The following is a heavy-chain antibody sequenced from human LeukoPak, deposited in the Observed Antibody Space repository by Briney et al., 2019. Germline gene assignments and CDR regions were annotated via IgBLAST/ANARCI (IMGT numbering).Heavy chain of an antibody. CDR1: GFTFSSYA. J-gene: IGHJ4*02. Sequence: PGGSLRLSCAASGFTFSSYAMHWVRQAPGKGLEYVSAISSNGGSTYYANSVKGRFTISRDNSKNTLYPQMGSLRAEDMAVYYCARDAGRGYSHGLNHFDYWGQGTLVTVSS. CDR3: ARDAGRGYSHGLNHFDY. V-gene: IGHV3-64*01. CDR2: ISSNGGST. D-gene: IGHD5-18*01.